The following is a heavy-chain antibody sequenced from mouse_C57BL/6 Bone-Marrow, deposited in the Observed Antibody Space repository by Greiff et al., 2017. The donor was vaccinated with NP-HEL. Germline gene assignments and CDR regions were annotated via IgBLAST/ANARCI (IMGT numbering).Heavy chain of an antibody. V-gene: IGHV1-55*01. Sequence: VQLQQSGAELVKPGASVKMSCKASGYTFTSYWITWVKQRPGQGLEWIGDIYPGSGSTNYNEKFKSKATLTVDTSSSTAYMQLSSLTSEDSAVYYCARGYYDYAWFAYWGQGTLVTVSA. CDR2: IYPGSGST. CDR1: GYTFTSYW. J-gene: IGHJ3*01. CDR3: ARGYYDYAWFAY. D-gene: IGHD2-4*01.